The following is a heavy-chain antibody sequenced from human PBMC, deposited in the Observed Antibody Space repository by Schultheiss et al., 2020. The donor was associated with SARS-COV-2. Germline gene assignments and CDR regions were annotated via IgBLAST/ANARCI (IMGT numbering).Heavy chain of an antibody. CDR1: GGSISSYY. Sequence: SETLSLTCTVSGGSISSYYWSWIRQPPGKGLEWIGEINHSGSTYYNPSLKSRVTISVDTSKNQFSLKLSSVTAADTAVYYCARGVSGYSYGKADYWGQGTLVTVSS. V-gene: IGHV4-34*01. CDR3: ARGVSGYSYGKADY. J-gene: IGHJ4*02. D-gene: IGHD5-18*01. CDR2: INHSGST.